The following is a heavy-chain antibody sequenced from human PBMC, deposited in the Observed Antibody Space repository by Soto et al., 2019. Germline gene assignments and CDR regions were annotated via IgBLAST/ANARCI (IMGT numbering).Heavy chain of an antibody. CDR3: VKDGSSGWPYFDDMDV. J-gene: IGHJ6*02. D-gene: IGHD6-19*01. CDR1: GFTFSSYG. CDR2: ILYDGSKK. V-gene: IGHV3-30*18. Sequence: GGSLRLSCAASGFTFSSYGMHWVRQAPGKGLEWVAVILYDGSKKYYADSVKGRFTISRDNSKNTLYLQMSSLRAEDTALYYCVKDGSSGWPYFDDMDVWGQGTTVTVSS.